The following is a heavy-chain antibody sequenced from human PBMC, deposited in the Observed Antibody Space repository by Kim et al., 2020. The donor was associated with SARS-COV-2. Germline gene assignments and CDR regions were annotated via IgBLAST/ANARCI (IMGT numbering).Heavy chain of an antibody. V-gene: IGHV1-2*04. CDR2: INPNSGGT. Sequence: ASVKVSCKASGYTFTGYYMHWVRQAPGQGLEWMGWINPNSGGTNYAQKFQGWVTMTRDTSISTAYMELSRLRSDDTAVYYCARAATPRGYYDILTGQGNNWFDPWGQGTLVTVSS. D-gene: IGHD3-9*01. CDR1: GYTFTGYY. CDR3: ARAATPRGYYDILTGQGNNWFDP. J-gene: IGHJ5*02.